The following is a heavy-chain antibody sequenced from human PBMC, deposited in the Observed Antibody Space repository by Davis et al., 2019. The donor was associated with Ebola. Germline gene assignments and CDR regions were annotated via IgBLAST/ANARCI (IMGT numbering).Heavy chain of an antibody. D-gene: IGHD5-24*01. CDR2: IFPCDPDS. CDR1: GYTFTTYW. Sequence: GESLKTSCEVSGYTFTTYWIVRVRQVPGKGLECMGIIFPCDPDSRYSPSFQGQVTIPADKSISTAYLHWSSLKASDTAMYYCARGTDGYNPGGYFASWGPGTLVTVS. CDR3: ARGTDGYNPGGYFAS. V-gene: IGHV5-51*01. J-gene: IGHJ4*02.